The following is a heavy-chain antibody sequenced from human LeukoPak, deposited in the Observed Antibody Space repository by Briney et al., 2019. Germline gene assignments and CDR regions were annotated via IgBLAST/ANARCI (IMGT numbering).Heavy chain of an antibody. CDR3: ATAIVVVVASTAAFDI. D-gene: IGHD2-15*01. CDR1: GYTLTELS. J-gene: IGHJ3*02. Sequence: ASVKVSCKVSGYTLTELSMHWVRQAPGRGLEWMGGFDPEDGETIYAQKFQGRVTMTEDTSTDTAYMELTSLRSEDTAVYYCATAIVVVVASTAAFDIWGQGTMVTVSS. CDR2: FDPEDGET. V-gene: IGHV1-24*01.